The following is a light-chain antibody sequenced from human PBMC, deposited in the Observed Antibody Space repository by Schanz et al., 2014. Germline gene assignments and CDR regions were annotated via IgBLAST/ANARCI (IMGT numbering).Light chain of an antibody. CDR2: EVN. CDR1: SSDVGAYNS. V-gene: IGLV2-8*01. Sequence: QSALAQPPSASGSPGQSVTVSCAGTSSDVGAYNSVSWYQQHPGKAPKLMIYEVNKRPSGVLDRFSGSKSGNTASLTVSGLQAEDEADYYCSSYAKSDDFVFGAGTKLTVL. J-gene: IGLJ2*01. CDR3: SSYAKSDDFV.